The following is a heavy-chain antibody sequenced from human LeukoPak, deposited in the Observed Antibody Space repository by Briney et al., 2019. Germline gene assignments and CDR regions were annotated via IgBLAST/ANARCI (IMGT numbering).Heavy chain of an antibody. J-gene: IGHJ4*02. CDR3: ARGPTPSGPLYY. D-gene: IGHD3-10*01. Sequence: SETLSLTCTVSGYSISSGYYWGWIRQPPGKGLEWIGSIYHSGSTLYSPSLKSRVTISVDMSKNQFSLNLTSMTAADTAVYYCARGPTPSGPLYYWGQGTLVTASS. CDR1: GYSISSGYY. V-gene: IGHV4-38-2*02. CDR2: IYHSGST.